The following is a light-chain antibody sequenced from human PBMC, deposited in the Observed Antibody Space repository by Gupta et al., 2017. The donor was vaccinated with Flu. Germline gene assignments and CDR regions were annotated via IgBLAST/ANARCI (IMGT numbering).Light chain of an antibody. CDR3: SSFTTSTTRV. J-gene: IGLJ1*01. V-gene: IGLV2-14*01. Sequence: QSALTQPASVSGSPGQSITISCTGTSSDIGAYDYVSWYQQHPGKAPKLMIYEVSNRPSGVSDRFSGSKSGNTASLIISGLQADDEADYYCSSFTTSTTRVFGTGTKVTVL. CDR1: SSDIGAYDY. CDR2: EVS.